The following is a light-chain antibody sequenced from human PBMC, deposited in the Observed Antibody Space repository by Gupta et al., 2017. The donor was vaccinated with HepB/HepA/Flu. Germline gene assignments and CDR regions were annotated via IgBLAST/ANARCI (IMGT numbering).Light chain of an antibody. Sequence: IVMTKSPDPLAVLLGERATTNCKSSRGVLSSSNGVNCLAWYQQKPGQAPNLLIYWASTRDYGVPYRFSGSRSGTEFTLTISSVQAEDFAVYYCQQYYGSPFTFGRGTNLEIK. CDR2: WAS. J-gene: IGKJ2*01. V-gene: IGKV4-1*01. CDR1: RGVLSSSNGVNC. CDR3: QQYYGSPFT.